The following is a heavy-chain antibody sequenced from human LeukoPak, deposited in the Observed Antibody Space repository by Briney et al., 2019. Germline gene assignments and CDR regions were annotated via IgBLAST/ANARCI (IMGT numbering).Heavy chain of an antibody. D-gene: IGHD4-17*01. Sequence: PSETLSLTCTVSGGSISSYYWSWIRQPPGKGLEWIGYIYYSGSTNYNPSLKSRVTMSVDTSKNQFSLKLSSVTAADTAVYYCARDWLTTNYYYYGMDVWGQGTTVTVSS. CDR1: GGSISSYY. J-gene: IGHJ6*02. CDR2: IYYSGST. V-gene: IGHV4-59*12. CDR3: ARDWLTTNYYYYGMDV.